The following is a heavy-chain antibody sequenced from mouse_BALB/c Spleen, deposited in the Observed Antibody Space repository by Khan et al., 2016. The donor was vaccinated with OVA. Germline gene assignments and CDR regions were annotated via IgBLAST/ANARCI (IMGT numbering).Heavy chain of an antibody. D-gene: IGHD1-1*01. CDR2: ISSSGST. Sequence: EVQLVESGPGLVKPSQSLSLTCNVTGYSITSEYAWNWIRQFPGNKLEWMGYISSSGSTSYTPSLKSRISITRETSMNQFFLQLKSVTTEDTATYYCARSLYDSYGESLDFWGRGTSVTVSS. J-gene: IGHJ4*01. V-gene: IGHV3-2*02. CDR3: ARSLYDSYGESLDF. CDR1: GYSITSEYA.